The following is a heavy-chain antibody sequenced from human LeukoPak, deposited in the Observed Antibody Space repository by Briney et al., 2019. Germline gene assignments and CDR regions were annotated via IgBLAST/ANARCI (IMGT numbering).Heavy chain of an antibody. CDR3: ARLVSGYDSRVDY. CDR1: GGSISSSSSYY. J-gene: IGHJ4*02. D-gene: IGHD3-22*01. V-gene: IGHV4-39*01. CDR2: IYYSGST. Sequence: PSETLSLTCTVSGGSISSSSSYYWGWIRQPPGKGLEWIGSIYYSGSTFYNPSLKSRVTISVDTSKNQFSLKLSSVTAADTAVYYCARLVSGYDSRVDYWGQGTLVTVSS.